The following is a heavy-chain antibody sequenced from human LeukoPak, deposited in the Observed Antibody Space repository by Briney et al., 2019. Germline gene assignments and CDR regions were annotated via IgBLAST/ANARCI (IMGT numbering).Heavy chain of an antibody. CDR2: IYYSGST. CDR3: ARLTIAAAGTSFDY. Sequence: SETLSLTCTVSGGSISSHYWSWIRQPPGKGLEWFGHIYYSGSTNYNPSLKSRVNISVDTSKNQFSLKLSSVTAADTAVYYCARLTIAAAGTSFDYWGQGTLVTVSS. D-gene: IGHD6-13*01. J-gene: IGHJ4*02. V-gene: IGHV4-59*08. CDR1: GGSISSHY.